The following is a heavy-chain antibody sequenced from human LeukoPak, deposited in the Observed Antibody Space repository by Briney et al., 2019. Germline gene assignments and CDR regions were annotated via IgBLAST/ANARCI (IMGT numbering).Heavy chain of an antibody. CDR1: GESFSGFY. J-gene: IGHJ4*02. CDR2: VNHSRGT. D-gene: IGHD5-24*01. Sequence: PSETLSLTCAVHGESFSGFYWTWMRQPPGKVPEWIGEVNHSRGTNYNPSLKSRVTISEDTSKNQFSLNLTSVTAADTAVYYCARGLGEGYPDSWGQGTLVTVSS. CDR3: ARGLGEGYPDS. V-gene: IGHV4-34*01.